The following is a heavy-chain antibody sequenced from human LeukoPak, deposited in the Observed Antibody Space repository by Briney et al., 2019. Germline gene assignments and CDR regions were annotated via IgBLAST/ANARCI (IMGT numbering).Heavy chain of an antibody. Sequence: PGGSLRLSCAASGFTFSSYSMSWVRQAPGKGLEWVSAITYSGEYTDYADSVKGRFTISRDNPKNTLYLQMSSLRADDTAVYFCAKRSSGTSGYFDSWGQGTLVTVSS. CDR2: ITYSGEYT. J-gene: IGHJ4*02. CDR3: AKRSSGTSGYFDS. D-gene: IGHD6-25*01. CDR1: GFTFSSYS. V-gene: IGHV3-23*01.